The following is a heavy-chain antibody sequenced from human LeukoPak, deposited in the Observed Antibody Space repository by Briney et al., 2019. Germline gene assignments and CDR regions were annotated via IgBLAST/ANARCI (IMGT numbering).Heavy chain of an antibody. CDR3: ARFWSGFDY. CDR2: IYDTGNT. Sequence: SETLSLTCTVSGGSISGYKRTWIRQSPGTGPEWIGYIYDTGNTNYNPSLKSRVTISIDTSKNQFSLKLTSVTAADTAVYYCARFWSGFDYWGQGALVTVSS. D-gene: IGHD3-3*01. V-gene: IGHV4-59*01. J-gene: IGHJ4*02. CDR1: GGSISGYK.